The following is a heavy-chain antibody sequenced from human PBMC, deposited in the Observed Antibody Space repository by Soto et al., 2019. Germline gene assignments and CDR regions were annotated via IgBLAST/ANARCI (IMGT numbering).Heavy chain of an antibody. V-gene: IGHV4-59*01. CDR2: IYYSGST. D-gene: IGHD6-19*01. CDR3: ASRAGGAGYYYGMDV. J-gene: IGHJ6*02. Sequence: PSETLSLTCTVSGGSISSYYWSWIRQPPGKGLEWIGYIYYSGSTNYNPSLKSRVTISVDTSKNQFSLKLSSVTAADTAVYYCASRAGGAGYYYGMDVWGQGTTVTVSS. CDR1: GGSISSYY.